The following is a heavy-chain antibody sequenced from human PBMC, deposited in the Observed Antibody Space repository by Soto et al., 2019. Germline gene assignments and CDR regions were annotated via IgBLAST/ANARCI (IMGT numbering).Heavy chain of an antibody. CDR1: GFTFSNAW. J-gene: IGHJ4*02. CDR2: IKSKTDGETT. CDR3: TRGAPSGTFYDY. Sequence: EVQLVESGGGLVTPGGSLRLSCVASGFTFSNAWMTWVRQAPGKGLEWIGRIKSKTDGETTDYAAPVKGRFTISRDDSTNTLYLQMSSLKTEDTAFYYCTRGAPSGTFYDYWGQGTLVTVSS. V-gene: IGHV3-15*01. D-gene: IGHD6-13*01.